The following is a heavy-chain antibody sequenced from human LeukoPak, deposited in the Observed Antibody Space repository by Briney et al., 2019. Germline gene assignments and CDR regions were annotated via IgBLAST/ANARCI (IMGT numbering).Heavy chain of an antibody. D-gene: IGHD6-13*01. J-gene: IGHJ4*02. CDR2: ISYDGNNK. V-gene: IGHV3-30*18. CDR1: GFTFSSYG. Sequence: GGSLRLSCAASGFTFSSYGMHWVRQAPGKGLEWVAVISYDGNNKYYADSVKGRFTISRDNSKNTLYLQMNSLRAEDTAVYYCAKTPKSIAAAGTTDYWGQGTLVTVSS. CDR3: AKTPKSIAAAGTTDY.